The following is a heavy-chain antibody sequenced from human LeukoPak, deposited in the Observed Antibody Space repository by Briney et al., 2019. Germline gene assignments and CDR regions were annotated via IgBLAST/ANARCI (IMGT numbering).Heavy chain of an antibody. CDR2: ISDSGIT. D-gene: IGHD2-15*01. V-gene: IGHV4-4*09. J-gene: IGHJ1*01. CDR1: GDSVCSGY. Sequence: PSETLSLTCTVSGDSVCSGYWTWIRQSPGKGLEWIGYISDSGITDYNPSLKSRLTISVDSSNNQFSLSLNSVTAADTAVYYCAGRGHRYSRDWGQGILVTVSS. CDR3: AGRGHRYSRD.